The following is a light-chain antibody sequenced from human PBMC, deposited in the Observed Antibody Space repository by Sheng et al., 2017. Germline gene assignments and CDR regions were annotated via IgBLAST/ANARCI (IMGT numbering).Light chain of an antibody. V-gene: IGKV1-13*02. J-gene: IGKJ3*01. CDR1: HGVSSS. Sequence: IQMTQSPSSLSASVGDRVTITCRANHGVSSSLAWYQQKPGNSPKLLIFHASNLESGVPSRFSGSGSETDFTLTIASLQPDDFATYYCQQYNVINFTFGPGTRVDF. CDR2: HAS. CDR3: QQYNVINFT.